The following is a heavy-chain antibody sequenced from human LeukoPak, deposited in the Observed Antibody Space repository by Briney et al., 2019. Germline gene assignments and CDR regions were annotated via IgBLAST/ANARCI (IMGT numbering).Heavy chain of an antibody. Sequence: GGSLRLSCAASGFDFKNAWMSWVRQAPGKGLEWVGRIYSKSDSGTIHYAAPVKGRLSILRDDSKNTLYLQMNSLKTEDTAIYYCTTYYGGSGDYWGQGTLVTVSS. CDR2: IYSKSDSGTI. CDR3: TTYYGGSGDY. D-gene: IGHD4-23*01. CDR1: GFDFKNAW. V-gene: IGHV3-15*01. J-gene: IGHJ4*02.